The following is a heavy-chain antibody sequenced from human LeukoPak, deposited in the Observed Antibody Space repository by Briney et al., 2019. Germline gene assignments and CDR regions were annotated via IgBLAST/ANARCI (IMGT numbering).Heavy chain of an antibody. CDR1: GFTFSSYS. J-gene: IGHJ4*02. Sequence: GGSLRLSCAASGFTFSSYSMDWVRQAPGKGLEWVSSISSSSSYIYYADSVKGRFTISRDNAKNSLYLQMNSLRAEDTAVYYCARAEYYYDSSGYTFFDYWGQGTLVNVSS. CDR2: ISSSSSYI. D-gene: IGHD3-22*01. CDR3: ARAEYYYDSSGYTFFDY. V-gene: IGHV3-21*01.